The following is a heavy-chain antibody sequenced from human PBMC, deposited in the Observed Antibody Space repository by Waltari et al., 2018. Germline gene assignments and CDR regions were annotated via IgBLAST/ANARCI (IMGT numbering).Heavy chain of an antibody. CDR2: IRSKAYGGTT. V-gene: IGHV3-49*04. CDR3: TRGAYDFWSGYLDY. CDR1: GFTFGDYA. D-gene: IGHD3-3*01. Sequence: EVQLVESGGGLVQPGRSLRLSCTASGFTFGDYAMSWVRKSPGKGLEWVGFIRSKAYGGTTEYAASVKGRFTISRDDSKSIAYLQMNSLKTEDTAVYYCTRGAYDFWSGYLDYWGQGTLVTVSS. J-gene: IGHJ4*02.